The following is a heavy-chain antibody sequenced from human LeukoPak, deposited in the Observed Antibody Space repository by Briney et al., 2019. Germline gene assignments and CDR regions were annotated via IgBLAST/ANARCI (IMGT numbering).Heavy chain of an antibody. CDR1: GFTLGDHY. D-gene: IGHD6-13*01. J-gene: IGHJ3*01. V-gene: IGHV3-72*01. Sequence: PGGSLRLSCAASGFTLGDHYMDWVRQAPGKGLEWVGRSRHKAKRYSTEYAASVKGRFIISRDDSKNSLFLQMNSLNTEDTAVYYCTRVLAAAANALDLWGRGTMVTVSS. CDR3: TRVLAAAANALDL. CDR2: SRHKAKRYST.